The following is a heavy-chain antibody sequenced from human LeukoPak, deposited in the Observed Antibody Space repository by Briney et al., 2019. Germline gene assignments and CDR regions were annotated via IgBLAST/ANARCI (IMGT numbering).Heavy chain of an antibody. CDR1: GGSISSYY. V-gene: IGHV4-59*01. Sequence: SETLSLTCTVSGGSISSYYWSWIRQPPGKGLEWIGYIYYSGSTNYNPSLKGRVTISVDTSKNQFSLKLSSVTAADTAVYYCARFVIYSGYDSAWYWFDPWGQGTLVTVSS. CDR3: ARFVIYSGYDSAWYWFDP. D-gene: IGHD5-12*01. J-gene: IGHJ5*02. CDR2: IYYSGST.